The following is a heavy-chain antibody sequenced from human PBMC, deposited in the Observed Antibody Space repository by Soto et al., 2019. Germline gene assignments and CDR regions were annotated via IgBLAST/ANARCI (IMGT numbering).Heavy chain of an antibody. J-gene: IGHJ6*02. Sequence: EVQVVESGGGLVQPGGSLRLSCAASGFTVSSDYMSWVRQAPGKGLEWVSVIYSGGSTYYADSVKGRFTISRDNSKNTLYLQMNRLRAEATAVYYCARDPGDRNGVSVWGQGTTVTVSS. CDR3: ARDPGDRNGVSV. V-gene: IGHV3-66*01. D-gene: IGHD1-26*01. CDR1: GFTVSSDY. CDR2: IYSGGST.